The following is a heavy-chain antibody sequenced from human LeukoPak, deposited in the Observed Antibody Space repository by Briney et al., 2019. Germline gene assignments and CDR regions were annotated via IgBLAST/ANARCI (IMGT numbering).Heavy chain of an antibody. D-gene: IGHD2-21*02. V-gene: IGHV3-74*01. Sequence: PGGSLRLSCTASGFTFSSYWMHWVRQAPGKGLVWVSRITSDGSSTSHADSVKGRFTISRDNSKNTLNLQMNSLRAEDTGVYYCAKDRQKQIVVETPGLAAFDIWGQGTKVTVSS. CDR1: GFTFSSYW. J-gene: IGHJ3*02. CDR2: ITSDGSST. CDR3: AKDRQKQIVVETPGLAAFDI.